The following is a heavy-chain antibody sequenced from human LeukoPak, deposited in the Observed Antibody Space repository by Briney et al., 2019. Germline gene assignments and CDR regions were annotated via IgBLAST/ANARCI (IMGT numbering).Heavy chain of an antibody. D-gene: IGHD5-18*01. Sequence: PGGSLRLSCAASGFSFSSYWLHWVRQAPGKGLVWVSGINNDGRGTNYADSVKGRFTISRDNAKNTLFLQMNSLSAEDTAVYYCARDPENSYGYPYAFDIWGQGTMVTVSS. CDR3: ARDPENSYGYPYAFDI. CDR1: GFSFSSYW. J-gene: IGHJ3*02. CDR2: INNDGRGT. V-gene: IGHV3-74*01.